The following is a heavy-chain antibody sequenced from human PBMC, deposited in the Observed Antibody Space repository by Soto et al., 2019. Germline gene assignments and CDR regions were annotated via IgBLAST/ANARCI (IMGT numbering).Heavy chain of an antibody. CDR1: GFTFSSYG. V-gene: IGHV3-33*01. CDR3: ARSHSSSWHWFDP. Sequence: GGSLRLSCAASGFTFSSYGMHWVRQAPGKGPEWVAVIWDNGNNIHYGDSVKGRFTISRDNSKNTLYLQMSSLRVEDTAVYYCARSHSSSWHWFDPWGQGTLVTVSS. CDR2: IWDNGNNI. J-gene: IGHJ5*02. D-gene: IGHD6-13*01.